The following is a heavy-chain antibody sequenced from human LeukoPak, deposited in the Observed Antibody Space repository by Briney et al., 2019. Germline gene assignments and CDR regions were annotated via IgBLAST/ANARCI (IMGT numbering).Heavy chain of an antibody. J-gene: IGHJ4*02. D-gene: IGHD6-13*01. CDR1: GGSISSYY. CDR3: ARDRIAAAGTSGLYYFDY. CDR2: IYTSGST. V-gene: IGHV4-4*07. Sequence: SETLSLTCTVSGGSISSYYWSWIRQPAGKGLEWIGRIYTSGSTNYNPSLKSRVTMSVDTSKNQLSLKLSSVTAADTAVYYCARDRIAAAGTSGLYYFDYWGQGTLVTVSS.